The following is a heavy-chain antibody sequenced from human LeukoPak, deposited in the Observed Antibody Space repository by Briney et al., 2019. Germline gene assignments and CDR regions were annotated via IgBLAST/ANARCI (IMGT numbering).Heavy chain of an antibody. CDR1: GFTFSDFY. Sequence: GGSLRLSCAASGFTFSDFYMSWIRQAPGKGLEWVSYISSSGSIINYADSVKGRFTISRDNAKSSLYLQMNSLRADDTAVYYCARRGYYFDYWGQGTLVTVSS. D-gene: IGHD1-14*01. CDR3: ARRGYYFDY. J-gene: IGHJ4*02. V-gene: IGHV3-11*01. CDR2: ISSSGSII.